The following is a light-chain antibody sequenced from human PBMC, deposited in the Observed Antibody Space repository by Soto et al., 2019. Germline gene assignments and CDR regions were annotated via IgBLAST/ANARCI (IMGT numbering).Light chain of an antibody. CDR1: QDISNS. CDR2: DAS. Sequence: DIQMTQSPTSLSASAGDRVTITCQASQDISNSLNWYQQRPGKAPKLLIYDASNLETGVPSNFSGSGSGTHFTFTISSLQPEDIATYYCQQYAYLPLTFGGGTKVEIK. J-gene: IGKJ4*01. V-gene: IGKV1-33*01. CDR3: QQYAYLPLT.